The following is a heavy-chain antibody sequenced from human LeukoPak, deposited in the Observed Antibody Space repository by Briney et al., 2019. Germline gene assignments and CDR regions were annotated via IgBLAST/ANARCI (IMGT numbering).Heavy chain of an antibody. CDR3: ARGRQNSGSYSDAFDA. CDR1: GFTFSSYS. CDR2: ITSSSIYI. V-gene: IGHV3-21*01. Sequence: GGSLRLSCAASGFTFSSYSMNWVRQAPGKGLEWGSSITSSSIYIYYADSVKGRFTISRDNAKNSLYLQMNNLRAEDTAVYYCARGRQNSGSYSDAFDAWGQGTMVTVSS. J-gene: IGHJ3*01. D-gene: IGHD1-26*01.